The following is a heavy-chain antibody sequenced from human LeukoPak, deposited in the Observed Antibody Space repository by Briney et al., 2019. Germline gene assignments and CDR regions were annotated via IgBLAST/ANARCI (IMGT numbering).Heavy chain of an antibody. Sequence: GGSLRLSCAASGFTFSSYAMSWVRQAPGKGLEWVSAISGSGGSTYYADSVKGRFTISRDNSKNTLYLQMNSLRAEDTAVYYCAKMRLSMVRGVILDYFDYRGQGTLVTVSS. CDR3: AKMRLSMVRGVILDYFDY. V-gene: IGHV3-23*01. D-gene: IGHD3-10*01. J-gene: IGHJ4*02. CDR2: ISGSGGST. CDR1: GFTFSSYA.